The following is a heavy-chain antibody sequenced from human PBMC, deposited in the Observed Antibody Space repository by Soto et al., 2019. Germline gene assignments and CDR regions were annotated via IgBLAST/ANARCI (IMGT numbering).Heavy chain of an antibody. V-gene: IGHV4-4*07. CDR3: VGHGTKTLRDWFDP. J-gene: IGHJ5*02. Sequence: QVQLQESGPGLVKPSETLSLTCTVSGASISGFYWSWIRKSAGKGLEWIGRIYATGTTDYNPSLKSGVMMSVATSKKKISLMLRSVTAADTAVYYCVGHGTKTLRDWFDPWGQGTSVTVSS. CDR1: GASISGFY. D-gene: IGHD3-16*01. CDR2: IYATGTT.